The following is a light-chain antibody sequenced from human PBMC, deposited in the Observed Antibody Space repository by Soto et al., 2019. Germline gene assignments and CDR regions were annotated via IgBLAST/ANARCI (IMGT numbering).Light chain of an antibody. Sequence: QSALTQPASVSGSPGQSITISCTGTSSDVGGYNFVSWYQLHPGKAPKLMIYDVSNRPSGVSDRFSGSKSGNTASLTISGIQAEDGADYYCSSYTSSSTLEVFGGGTKLTVL. CDR2: DVS. CDR3: SSYTSSSTLEV. V-gene: IGLV2-14*01. CDR1: SSDVGGYNF. J-gene: IGLJ2*01.